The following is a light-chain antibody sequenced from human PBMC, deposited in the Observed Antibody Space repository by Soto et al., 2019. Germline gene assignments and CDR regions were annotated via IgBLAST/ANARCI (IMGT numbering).Light chain of an antibody. J-gene: IGLJ2*01. CDR2: EVI. CDR1: SSDVGGYEY. V-gene: IGLV2-8*01. Sequence: QSALTQPPSASGSPGQSVTISCTGSSSDVGGYEYVSWYQQHPGKAPKLIIYEVIKRPSGVPDRFSGSKSGNTASLTVSGLQAEDEADYYCAAWDDSLSGVFGGGTKVTVL. CDR3: AAWDDSLSGV.